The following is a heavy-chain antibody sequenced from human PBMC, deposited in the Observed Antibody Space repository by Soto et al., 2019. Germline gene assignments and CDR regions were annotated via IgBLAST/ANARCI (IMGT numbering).Heavy chain of an antibody. CDR1: GYTLTSYG. CDR2: ISAYNGNT. D-gene: IGHD3-3*01. CDR3: ARVRITIFGVVIAQPSSGMDV. J-gene: IGHJ6*02. Sequence: GASVKVSCKASGYTLTSYGISWVRQAPGQGLEWMGWISAYNGNTNYAQKLQGRVTMTTDTSTSTAYMELRSLRSDDTAVYYCARVRITIFGVVIAQPSSGMDVWGQGTTVTVSS. V-gene: IGHV1-18*04.